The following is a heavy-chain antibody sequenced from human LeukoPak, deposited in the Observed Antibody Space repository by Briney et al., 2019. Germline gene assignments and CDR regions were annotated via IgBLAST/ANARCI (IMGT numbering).Heavy chain of an antibody. CDR2: IRYDGSKK. V-gene: IGHV3-30*02. D-gene: IGHD3-3*01. CDR1: GFTFTSYG. J-gene: IGHJ6*03. Sequence: GGSLRLSCSASGFTFTSYGIHWVRQAPGKGLEGGAFIRYDGSKKYYADSVKGLFTIPRDNPKNKLYLQMNSLRAEETAVYYCAKGSKEVLFTRDHHMDVWGKGTTVT. CDR3: AKGSKEVLFTRDHHMDV.